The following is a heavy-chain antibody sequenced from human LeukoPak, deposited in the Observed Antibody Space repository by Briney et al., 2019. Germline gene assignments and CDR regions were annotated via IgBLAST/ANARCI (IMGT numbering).Heavy chain of an antibody. D-gene: IGHD5-24*01. CDR2: ISSSSSYI. CDR3: ARDGGTPEMGFDY. J-gene: IGHJ4*02. CDR1: GFTFSSYW. V-gene: IGHV3-21*01. Sequence: PGGSLRLSCAASGFTFSSYWMSWVRQAPGKGLEWVSSISSSSSYIYYADSVKGRFTISRDNAKNSLYLQMNSLRAEDTAVYYCARDGGTPEMGFDYWGQGTLVTVSS.